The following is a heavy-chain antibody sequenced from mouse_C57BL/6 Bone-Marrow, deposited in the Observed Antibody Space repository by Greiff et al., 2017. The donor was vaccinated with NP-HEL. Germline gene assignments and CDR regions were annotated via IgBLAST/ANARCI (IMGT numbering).Heavy chain of an antibody. J-gene: IGHJ3*01. CDR1: GFTFSSYG. V-gene: IGHV5-6*01. Sequence: EVKVVESGGDLVKPGGSLKLSCAASGFTFSSYGMSWVRQTPDKRLEWVATISSGGSYTYYLDSVKGRFTISRDNAKNTLYLQLSSLKSEDTAKYCCARGDLRFAYWGQGTLVTVSA. CDR3: ARGDLRFAY. CDR2: ISSGGSYT.